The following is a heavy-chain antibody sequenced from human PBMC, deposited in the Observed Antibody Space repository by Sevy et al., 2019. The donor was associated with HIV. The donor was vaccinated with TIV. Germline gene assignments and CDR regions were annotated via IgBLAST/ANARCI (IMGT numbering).Heavy chain of an antibody. CDR1: GYTFNIYG. J-gene: IGHJ4*02. V-gene: IGHV1-18*01. CDR3: ARDRQEGYFDY. CDR2: ISPYTGNT. Sequence: ASVKVSCKATGYTFNIYGISWVRQAPGQGLEWMGWISPYTGNTNYAQKLQGRVTMPTDTSTSTAYMDLRSLRSDDTAVYYCARDRQEGYFDYWGQGTLVTVSS.